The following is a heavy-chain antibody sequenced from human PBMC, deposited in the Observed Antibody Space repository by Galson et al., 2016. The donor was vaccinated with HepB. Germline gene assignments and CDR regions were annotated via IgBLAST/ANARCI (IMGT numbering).Heavy chain of an antibody. Sequence: SLRLSCAASGFMFSYYGMSWVRQAPGKGLEWVSGISGSAGRIYSADSVKGRFTISRDNSNNTLYLQMNSLRDEDTAIYYCAKLWAPDLITGSTFFDYWGQGIQVTVSS. CDR3: AKLWAPDLITGSTFFDY. V-gene: IGHV3-23*01. CDR1: GFMFSYYG. CDR2: ISGSAGRI. D-gene: IGHD1-7*01. J-gene: IGHJ4*02.